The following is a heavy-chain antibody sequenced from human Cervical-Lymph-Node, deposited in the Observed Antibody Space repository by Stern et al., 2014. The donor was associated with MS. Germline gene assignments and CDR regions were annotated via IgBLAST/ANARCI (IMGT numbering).Heavy chain of an antibody. J-gene: IGHJ4*02. CDR2: ISYNGNLK. CDR3: ARDMTTVTALDY. Sequence: DQLVESGGGAVQPGRSLRLSCVVSGFTFSKYGMHWGRQAPGKGLGWVAIISYNGNLKYYSDAVKGRFTISRDNSKATLYLEMNSLRGEDTAVYFCARDMTTVTALDYWGQGTPVTVSP. D-gene: IGHD4-17*01. CDR1: GFTFSKYG. V-gene: IGHV3-30*03.